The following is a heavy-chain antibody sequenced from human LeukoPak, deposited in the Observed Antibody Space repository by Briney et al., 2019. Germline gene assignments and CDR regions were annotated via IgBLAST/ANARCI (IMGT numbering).Heavy chain of an antibody. Sequence: SETLSLTCTVSGCSISSYYWSWIRQPAGKGLEGIGRIYTSGGTNYNPSLNSRVTISVDTSKNQFSLKLSSVTAADTAVYYCARDFVGATIGWFDPWGQGTLVTVSS. J-gene: IGHJ5*02. CDR3: ARDFVGATIGWFDP. CDR1: GCSISSYY. D-gene: IGHD1-26*01. V-gene: IGHV4-4*07. CDR2: IYTSGGT.